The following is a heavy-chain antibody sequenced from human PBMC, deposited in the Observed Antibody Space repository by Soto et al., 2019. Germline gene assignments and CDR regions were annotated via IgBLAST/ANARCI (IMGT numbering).Heavy chain of an antibody. CDR2: IYYSGST. J-gene: IGHJ6*02. D-gene: IGHD2-2*01. V-gene: IGHV4-59*12. CDR1: GGSLSSYY. CDR3: ARDIVLVPFFFGYYGMDV. Sequence: PSETLSLTCVVSGGSLSSYYWSWIRQPPGKGLEWIGYIYYSGSTNYNPSLKSRVTISVDTSKNQFSLKLSSVTAADTAVYYCARDIVLVPFFFGYYGMDVWGQGTTVTVSS.